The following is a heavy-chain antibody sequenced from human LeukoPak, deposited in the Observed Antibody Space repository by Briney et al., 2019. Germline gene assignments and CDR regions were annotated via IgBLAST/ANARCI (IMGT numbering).Heavy chain of an antibody. CDR3: ARYSGSYYPDNAFDI. Sequence: SESLSLTCTVSVGSITSYYWSCIRQPPRKGREWRGYIYSSGSTNYNPSLKSRVTISVDTSKNQFSLKLSSVTAADTAVYYCARYSGSYYPDNAFDIWGQGTMVTVSS. D-gene: IGHD1-26*01. V-gene: IGHV4-59*01. J-gene: IGHJ3*02. CDR2: IYSSGST. CDR1: VGSITSYY.